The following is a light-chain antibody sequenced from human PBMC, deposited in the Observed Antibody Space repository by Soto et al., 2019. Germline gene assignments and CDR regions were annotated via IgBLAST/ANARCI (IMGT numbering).Light chain of an antibody. CDR1: SSNIGSNY. CDR2: RNN. Sequence: QSVLTQPPSASGTPGQRVTISCSGSSSNIGSNYVYWYQQLPGTAPKLLIYRNNQRPSGVPDRFSGSKSGTSASLAISGLRSEEEADYYCAAWDDSRSGQVFGTGTKVTVL. V-gene: IGLV1-47*01. J-gene: IGLJ1*01. CDR3: AAWDDSRSGQV.